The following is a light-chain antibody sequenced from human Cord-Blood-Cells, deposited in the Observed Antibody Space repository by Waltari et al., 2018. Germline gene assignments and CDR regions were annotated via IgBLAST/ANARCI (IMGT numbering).Light chain of an antibody. CDR2: EVS. J-gene: IGLJ2*01. Sequence: QSALTQPASVSGSPGQSITISCTGTSSDVGGYNYVSWYQQHPGKAPKLMIYEVSNRPSGVSNRFSSSKSGNTACLTISGLQAEDEADYYCSSYTSSSTVVFGGGTKLTVL. CDR1: SSDVGGYNY. CDR3: SSYTSSSTVV. V-gene: IGLV2-14*01.